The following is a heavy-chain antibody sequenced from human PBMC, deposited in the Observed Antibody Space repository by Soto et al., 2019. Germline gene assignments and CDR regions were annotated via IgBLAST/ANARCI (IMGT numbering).Heavy chain of an antibody. Sequence: SVKVSCKASGGTFSSYAISWVRQAPGQGLEWMGGIIPIFGTANYAQKFQGRVTITADESTSTAYMELSSLRSEDTAVHYCARDGSPITYYDSSGYYGVYYFDYWGQGTLVTVSS. CDR1: GGTFSSYA. CDR2: IIPIFGTA. J-gene: IGHJ4*02. D-gene: IGHD3-22*01. V-gene: IGHV1-69*13. CDR3: ARDGSPITYYDSSGYYGVYYFDY.